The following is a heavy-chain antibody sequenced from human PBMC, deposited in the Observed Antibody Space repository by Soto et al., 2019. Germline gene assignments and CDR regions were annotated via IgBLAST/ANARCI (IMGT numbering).Heavy chain of an antibody. D-gene: IGHD6-6*01. J-gene: IGHJ5*02. V-gene: IGHV1-18*04. CDR3: ARDRSIAARNWFDP. CDR2: ISAYNGST. CDR1: GYTFTSYG. Sequence: ASVKVSCKASGYTFTSYGISWVRQAPGQGLEWMGWISAYNGSTNYAQKLQGRVTMTTDTSTSTAYMELRSLRSDDTAVYYCARDRSIAARNWFDPWGQGNLVTVSS.